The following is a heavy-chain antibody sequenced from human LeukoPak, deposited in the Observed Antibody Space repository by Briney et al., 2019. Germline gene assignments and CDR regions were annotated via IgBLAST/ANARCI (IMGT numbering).Heavy chain of an antibody. CDR3: ARLMVNFDWLLFNFDY. CDR2: IYYSGST. D-gene: IGHD3-9*01. J-gene: IGHJ4*02. CDR1: GGSISSGGYY. V-gene: IGHV4-31*03. Sequence: SETLSLTCTVSGGSISSGGYYWSWIRQHPGKGLEWIGYIYYSGSTYYNPSLKSRVTISVDTSKNQFSLKLSSVTAADTAVYYCARLMVNFDWLLFNFDYWGQGTLVTVSS.